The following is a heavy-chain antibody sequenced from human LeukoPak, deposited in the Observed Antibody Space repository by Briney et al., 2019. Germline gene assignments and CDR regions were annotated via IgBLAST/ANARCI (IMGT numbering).Heavy chain of an antibody. Sequence: ASVKVSCKASGYTFTSYYMHWVRQAPGQGLEWMGIINPNGGSTSYAQKFQGRVTMTRDTSTSTVYMELSSLRSEDTAVYYCAREQQLVKTFHYWGQGTLVTVSS. J-gene: IGHJ4*02. CDR3: AREQQLVKTFHY. V-gene: IGHV1-46*03. D-gene: IGHD6-13*01. CDR2: INPNGGST. CDR1: GYTFTSYY.